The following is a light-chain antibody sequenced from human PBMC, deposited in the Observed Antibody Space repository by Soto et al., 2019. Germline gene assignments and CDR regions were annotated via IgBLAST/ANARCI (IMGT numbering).Light chain of an antibody. CDR1: QNMHSY. CDR3: QQRERWPPLT. Sequence: ETVMTQAPATLSLSPGDRATLSCRASQNMHSYLPWYQQKPGQAPRLLIYDATNRATGVPDRFIGSGSGTDFTLPISSLEPEDFAVYYCQQRERWPPLTFGGGTKVE. V-gene: IGKV3-11*01. CDR2: DAT. J-gene: IGKJ4*01.